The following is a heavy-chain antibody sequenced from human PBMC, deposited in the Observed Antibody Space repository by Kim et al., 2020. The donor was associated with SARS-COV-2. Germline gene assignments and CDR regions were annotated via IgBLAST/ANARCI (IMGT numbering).Heavy chain of an antibody. CDR3: AKRMLSSSGNYYFDY. V-gene: IGHV3-23*01. J-gene: IGHJ4*02. Sequence: DSVNGRFTIARDNSESTLYLQMNSLRAEDTAVYYCAKRMLSSSGNYYFDYWGQGTLVTVSS. D-gene: IGHD3-22*01.